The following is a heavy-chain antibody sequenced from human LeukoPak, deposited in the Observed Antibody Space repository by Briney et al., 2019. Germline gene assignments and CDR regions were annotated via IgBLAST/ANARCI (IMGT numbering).Heavy chain of an antibody. Sequence: SETLSLTCTVSGGSFSSSSYYWGWIRQPPGKGLEWIGSFYYSGRPYYNPSLKSRVTISVDTSKNQFSLKLSSVTAADTAIYYCARIDGGHHLSPFDYWGQGTLVTVSS. CDR3: ARIDGGHHLSPFDY. V-gene: IGHV4-39*01. J-gene: IGHJ4*02. CDR2: FYYSGRP. CDR1: GGSFSSSSYY. D-gene: IGHD4-23*01.